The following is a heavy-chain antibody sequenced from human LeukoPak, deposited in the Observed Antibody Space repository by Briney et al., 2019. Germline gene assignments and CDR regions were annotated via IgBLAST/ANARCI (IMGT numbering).Heavy chain of an antibody. D-gene: IGHD6-19*01. J-gene: IGHJ4*02. CDR3: ARVVLAVAGSYFDY. CDR2: IYSGRST. CDR1: GFTVSSNY. Sequence: GGSLRLSCAASGFTVSSNYMSWVRQAPGKGLEWVSVIYSGRSTYYADSVKGRFTISRDNSKNTLYLQMNSLRAEDTAVYYCARVVLAVAGSYFDYWGQGTLVTVSS. V-gene: IGHV3-53*01.